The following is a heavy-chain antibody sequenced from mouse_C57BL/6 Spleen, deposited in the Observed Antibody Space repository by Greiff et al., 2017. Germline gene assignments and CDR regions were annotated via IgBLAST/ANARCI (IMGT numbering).Heavy chain of an antibody. V-gene: IGHV2-2*01. CDR3: AREGNYLYYFDY. Sequence: VQLQQSGPGLVQPSQSLSITCTVSGFSLTSYGVHWVRQSPGKGLEWLGVIWSGGSTDYNAAFISRLSISKDNSKSQVFFKMNSLQADDTAIYYCAREGNYLYYFDYWGQGTTLTVSS. CDR2: IWSGGST. D-gene: IGHD2-1*01. CDR1: GFSLTSYG. J-gene: IGHJ2*01.